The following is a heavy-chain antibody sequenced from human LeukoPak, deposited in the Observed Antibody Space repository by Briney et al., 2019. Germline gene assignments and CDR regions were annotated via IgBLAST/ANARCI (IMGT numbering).Heavy chain of an antibody. V-gene: IGHV3-66*01. J-gene: IGHJ4*02. CDR2: IYSGGST. CDR3: ATGPPYYFDY. Sequence: PGGSLRLYCAASGFTVSSNYMSWVRQAPGKGLEWVSVIYSGGSTYYADSVKGRFTISRDNSKNTLYLQMNSLRAEDTAVYYCATGPPYYFDYWGQGTLVTVSS. CDR1: GFTVSSNY.